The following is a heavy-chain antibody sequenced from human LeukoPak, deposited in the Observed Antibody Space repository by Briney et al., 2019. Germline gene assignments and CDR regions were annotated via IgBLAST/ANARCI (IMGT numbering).Heavy chain of an antibody. CDR1: GYTFTSYG. CDR3: ASLRGTTGAGGNSAY. D-gene: IGHD4-23*01. Sequence: GASVKVSCKASGYTFTSYGISWVRQAPGQGLEWMGWISAYNGNTNYAQKFQGRVTITADKSTSTAYMELSSLRSEDAAVYYCASLRGTTGAGGNSAYWGQGTLVTVSS. CDR2: ISAYNGNT. J-gene: IGHJ4*02. V-gene: IGHV1-18*01.